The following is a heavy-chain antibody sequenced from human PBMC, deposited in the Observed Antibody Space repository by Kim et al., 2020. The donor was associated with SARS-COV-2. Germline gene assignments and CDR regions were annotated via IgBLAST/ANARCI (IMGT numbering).Heavy chain of an antibody. V-gene: IGHV3-11*06. D-gene: IGHD2-15*01. Sequence: SVKGRFTISRDDSKKSAYLQMNSLRAEDTAVYYCASDRGPNCTWWDAFDIWGQGTMVTVSS. CDR3: ASDRGPNCTWWDAFDI. J-gene: IGHJ3*02.